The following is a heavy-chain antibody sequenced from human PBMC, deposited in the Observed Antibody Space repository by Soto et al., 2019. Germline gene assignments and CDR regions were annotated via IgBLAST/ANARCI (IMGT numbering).Heavy chain of an antibody. CDR1: RYAFTSYS. CDR2: INPSDGST. V-gene: IGHV1-46*01. CDR3: ARAPTMAPSILAGY. Sequence: AAVKVSCKASRYAFTSYSIHWVRQAPGPGPEWMVMINPSDGSTTYAQKFQGRVTMTRDTSTSTVYMELSSLRSEDAAVYYCARAPTMAPSILAGYWGQGTLVTVSS. J-gene: IGHJ4*02. D-gene: IGHD3-10*01.